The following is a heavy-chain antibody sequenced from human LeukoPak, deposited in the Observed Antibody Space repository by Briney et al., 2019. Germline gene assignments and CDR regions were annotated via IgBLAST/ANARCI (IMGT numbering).Heavy chain of an antibody. D-gene: IGHD2-2*01. CDR1: GGSISSSSYY. CDR3: ARHGNCSSTSCSIYYYYYMDV. Sequence: PSETLSLTCTVSGGSISSSSYYWGWIRQPPGKGLEWIGSIYYSGSTYYNPSLKSRVTISVDTSKNQFSLKLSSVTAADTAVYYCARHGNCSSTSCSIYYYYYMDVWGKGTTVTVSS. J-gene: IGHJ6*03. V-gene: IGHV4-39*01. CDR2: IYYSGST.